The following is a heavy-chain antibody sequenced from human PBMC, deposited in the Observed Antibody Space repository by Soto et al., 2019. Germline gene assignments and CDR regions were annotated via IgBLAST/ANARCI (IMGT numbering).Heavy chain of an antibody. J-gene: IGHJ4*02. D-gene: IGHD1-7*01. Sequence: SETLSLTCTVSGGSIRSGGYSWSWIRPHPGKGLEWIGYIYYSGSTYYNPSIKSRVTISVDTSKNHISLKLSSVTAAYTAVYYCARHPTLELALFEYWGQGTLVPVSS. CDR3: ARHPTLELALFEY. V-gene: IGHV4-31*03. CDR1: GGSIRSGGYS. CDR2: IYYSGST.